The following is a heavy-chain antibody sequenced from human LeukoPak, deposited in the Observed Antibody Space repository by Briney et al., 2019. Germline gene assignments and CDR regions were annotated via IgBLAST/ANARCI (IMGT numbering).Heavy chain of an antibody. D-gene: IGHD3-10*01. V-gene: IGHV3-30*02. CDR1: GFTFSSYG. Sequence: PGGSLRLSCAASGFTFSSYGMHWVRQAPGKGLEWVAFIRYDGSNKYYADSVKGRFTISRDNSKNTLYLQMNSLRAEDTAVYYCAKDREKGWFGELLFDYWGQGTLVTVSS. CDR3: AKDREKGWFGELLFDY. J-gene: IGHJ4*02. CDR2: IRYDGSNK.